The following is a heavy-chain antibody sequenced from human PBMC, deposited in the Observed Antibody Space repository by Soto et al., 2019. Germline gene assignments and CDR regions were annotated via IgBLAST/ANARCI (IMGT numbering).Heavy chain of an antibody. D-gene: IGHD2-2*01. Sequence: EVQLLESGGGLVQPGGSLRLSCAASGFTFSSYAMKWVRQAPGKGLEWVSLIGESGTPTYYADYVKGRFTISRDNSGKTLCMEMYSLRAEDTAVYYCARYIPGVCYYGMDVWGQGTTVTVSS. CDR3: ARYIPGVCYYGMDV. CDR2: IGESGTPT. CDR1: GFTFSSYA. J-gene: IGHJ6*02. V-gene: IGHV3-23*01.